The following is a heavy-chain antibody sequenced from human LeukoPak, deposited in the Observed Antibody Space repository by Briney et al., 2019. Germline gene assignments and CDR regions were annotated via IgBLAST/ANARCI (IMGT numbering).Heavy chain of an antibody. J-gene: IGHJ5*02. CDR2: INHSGST. CDR3: ARGVRGIAARRNNWFDP. V-gene: IGHV4-34*01. Sequence: ASETLSLTCAVYGGSFSGYYWSWIRQPPGKGLEWIGEINHSGSTNYNPSLKSQVTISVDTSKNQFSLKLSSVTAADTAVYYCARGVRGIAARRNNWFDPWGQGTLVTVSS. D-gene: IGHD6-6*01. CDR1: GGSFSGYY.